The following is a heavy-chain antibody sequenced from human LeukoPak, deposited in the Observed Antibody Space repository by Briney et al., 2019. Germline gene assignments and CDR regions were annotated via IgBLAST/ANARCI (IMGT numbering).Heavy chain of an antibody. V-gene: IGHV1-18*01. Sequence: GASVKVSCKASGYTFTSYGISWVRQAPGQGLEWMGWMSAHNSNTNYAQKLQGRVTMTTDTSTSTADMELRSLRSDDTAVYYCARDLDPPWYPSAEYYGMDVWGQGTPVTVSS. CDR3: ARDLDPPWYPSAEYYGMDV. CDR1: GYTFTSYG. J-gene: IGHJ6*02. CDR2: MSAHNSNT. D-gene: IGHD2-15*01.